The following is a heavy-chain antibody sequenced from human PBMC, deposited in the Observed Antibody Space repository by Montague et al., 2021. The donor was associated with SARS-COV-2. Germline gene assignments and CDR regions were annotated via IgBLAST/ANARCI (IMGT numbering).Heavy chain of an antibody. Sequence: SETLSLTCAVYGGSFSGYYWGWIRQPPGKGLGWMGEINHIGSTNYNPSLKSRVTISVDTSRNQFSLKLISVTAADTAVYYCARVGSGYYWGQGTLVTVSS. CDR1: GGSFSGYY. CDR3: ARVGSGYY. V-gene: IGHV4-34*01. CDR2: INHIGST. D-gene: IGHD3-10*01. J-gene: IGHJ4*02.